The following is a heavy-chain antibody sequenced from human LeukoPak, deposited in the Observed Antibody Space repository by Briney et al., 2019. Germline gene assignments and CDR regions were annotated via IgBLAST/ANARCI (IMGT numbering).Heavy chain of an antibody. V-gene: IGHV3-11*06. CDR3: ARDWGTVTTSPSNWFDP. CDR2: ISSSSSYT. J-gene: IGHJ5*02. CDR1: GFTFSDYY. D-gene: IGHD4-17*01. Sequence: GGSLRLSCAASGFTFSDYYMSWIRQAPGKGLEWVSYISSSSSYTNYADSVKGRFTISRDNAKNSLYLQMNSLRAEDTAVYYCARDWGTVTTSPSNWFDPWGQGTLVTVSS.